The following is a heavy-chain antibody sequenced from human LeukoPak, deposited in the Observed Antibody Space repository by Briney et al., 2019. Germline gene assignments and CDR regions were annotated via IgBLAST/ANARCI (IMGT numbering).Heavy chain of an antibody. V-gene: IGHV3-53*01. CDR3: AREVPSGRYCY. CDR1: GFTVSGNY. Sequence: GGSLRLSCAASGFTVSGNYMSWVRQAPRKGLEWVSAIYSGGSTYYADSVKGRFTISRDNSKNTVYLQMNSVRAEDTAVYYCAREVPSGRYCYWGQGTLVTVSS. CDR2: IYSGGST. J-gene: IGHJ4*02. D-gene: IGHD1-26*01.